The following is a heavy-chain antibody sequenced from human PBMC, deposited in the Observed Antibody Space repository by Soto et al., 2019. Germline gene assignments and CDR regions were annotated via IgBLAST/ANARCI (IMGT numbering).Heavy chain of an antibody. Sequence: EVQLVESGGGLVKPGGSLRLSCAASGFTFSSYSMNWVRQAPGKGLEWVSSISSSSSYIYYADSVKGRFTISRDNAKNSLYLQMNRLRAEDTAVYYCAQALNYYDSSGYDYWGQGTLVTVSS. CDR1: GFTFSSYS. V-gene: IGHV3-21*01. CDR3: AQALNYYDSSGYDY. CDR2: ISSSSSYI. J-gene: IGHJ4*02. D-gene: IGHD3-22*01.